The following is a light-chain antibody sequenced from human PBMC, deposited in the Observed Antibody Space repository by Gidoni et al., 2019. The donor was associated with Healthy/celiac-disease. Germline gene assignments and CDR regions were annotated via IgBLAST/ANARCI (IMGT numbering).Light chain of an antibody. J-gene: IGLJ2*01. V-gene: IGLV2-14*01. CDR1: SSDVGGYNS. CDR3: SSYTSSSTLGV. Sequence: SALTPPASVSGSPGQSITISCTGTSSDVGGYNSVSCFQQHSGKAPKLMIYEVGNRPSGVSNRLSGSKSGNTASLTISGLQAEDVADYYCSSYTSSSTLGVVGGGTKLTVL. CDR2: EVG.